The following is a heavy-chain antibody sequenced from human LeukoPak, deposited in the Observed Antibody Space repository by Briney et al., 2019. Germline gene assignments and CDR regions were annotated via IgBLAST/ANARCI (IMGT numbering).Heavy chain of an antibody. D-gene: IGHD5-18*01. CDR2: MSGSGGST. V-gene: IGHV3-23*01. CDR3: AKGGGYSYVNWCDP. Sequence: GGSLRLSCAASGFTFSNYAMSWVRQAPGKGLEWVSGMSGSGGSTYYADSVKGRFSISRDNSKNTLYLQMNSLRAEDTAVYYCAKGGGYSYVNWCDPWGQGTLVTVSS. J-gene: IGHJ5*02. CDR1: GFTFSNYA.